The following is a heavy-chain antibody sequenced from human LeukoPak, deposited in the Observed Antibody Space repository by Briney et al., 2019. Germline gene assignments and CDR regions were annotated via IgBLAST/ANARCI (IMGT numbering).Heavy chain of an antibody. CDR1: TYISSDFG. D-gene: IGHD3-16*02. J-gene: IGHJ6*03. Sequence: PGASVKVSCKASTYISSDFGISWVRLAPGGGLEWMGWVSGDNGQTNYGHKFYGRVTMTMETPTNTASMELRGLRSDDTAIYYCARVYLYTTGWSAAYYYFMDVWGKGTTVIVSS. CDR2: VSGDNGQT. V-gene: IGHV1-18*01. CDR3: ARVYLYTTGWSAAYYYFMDV.